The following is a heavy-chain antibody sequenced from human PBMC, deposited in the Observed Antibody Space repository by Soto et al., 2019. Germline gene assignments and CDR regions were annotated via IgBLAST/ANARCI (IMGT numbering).Heavy chain of an antibody. CDR1: GFTFSSYA. D-gene: IGHD3-10*01. V-gene: IGHV3-64*01. CDR3: ARVRKTRLKNYYGSGSSDWYFDL. CDR2: ISRNGGST. J-gene: IGHJ2*01. Sequence: EVQLVESGGGLVQPGGPLSLSCAASGFTFSSYALHWVRQAPGKGLEYVSAISRNGGSTYYANSVKGRFTISRDNSKNTLYLQMGSLRAEDMAVYYCARVRKTRLKNYYGSGSSDWYFDLWGRGTLVTVSS.